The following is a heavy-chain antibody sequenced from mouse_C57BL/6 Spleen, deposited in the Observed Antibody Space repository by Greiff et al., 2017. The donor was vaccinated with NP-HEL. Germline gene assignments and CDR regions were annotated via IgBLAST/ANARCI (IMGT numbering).Heavy chain of an antibody. Sequence: EVQLVEPGGGLVKPGGSLKLSCAASGFTFSSYAMSWVRQTPEKRLEWVATISDGGSYTDYPDNVKGRITISRDNAKNNLYLQMSHLTSEDTAMYDGARGRETGSGYWGQGTTLTVSS. V-gene: IGHV5-4*01. CDR3: ARGRETGSGY. CDR1: GFTFSSYA. CDR2: ISDGGSYT. J-gene: IGHJ2*01. D-gene: IGHD4-1*01.